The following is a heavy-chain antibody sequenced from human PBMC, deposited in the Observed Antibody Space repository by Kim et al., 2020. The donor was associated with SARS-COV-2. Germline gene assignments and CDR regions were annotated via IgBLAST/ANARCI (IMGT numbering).Heavy chain of an antibody. D-gene: IGHD6-19*01. V-gene: IGHV1-2*02. J-gene: IGHJ4*02. CDR1: GYTFIGFF. CDR2: INPNSGGT. CDR3: ANIIEVPGTFDY. Sequence: ASVKVSCKASGYTFIGFFMHWVRQAPGQGLEWMGWINPNSGGTHYSQKFQGRITMTRDTSISTVYMELRRLRFDDTAIYYCANIIEVPGTFDYWGQGTLVTVSS.